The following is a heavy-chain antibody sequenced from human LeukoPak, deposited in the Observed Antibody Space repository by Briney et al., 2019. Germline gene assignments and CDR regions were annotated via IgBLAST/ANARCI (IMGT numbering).Heavy chain of an antibody. CDR2: ITGSAGTT. V-gene: IGHV3-23*01. Sequence: GGSLRLSCAASGFTFGDYVMTWVRQAPGKGLEWVSGITGSAGTTYYADSVKGRYTISRDNSKSTVSLQMNSLRAEDTAVYYCAKKTGATGFHPFDFWGRGTLVTVSS. CDR3: AKKTGATGFHPFDF. J-gene: IGHJ4*02. D-gene: IGHD1-1*01. CDR1: GFTFGDYV.